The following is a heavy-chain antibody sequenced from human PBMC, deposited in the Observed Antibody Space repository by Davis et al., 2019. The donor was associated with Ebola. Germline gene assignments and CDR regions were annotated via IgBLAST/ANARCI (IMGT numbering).Heavy chain of an antibody. CDR3: AKGKYSVIAHFDY. CDR2: LSWDTSSI. Sequence: SLKISCAASGFTFDDYGMHWVRQAPGKGLEWVSGLSWDTSSIAYADSVKGRFTISRDNAKNSLYLQMNSLRAEDTALYYCAKGKYSVIAHFDYWGQGTLVTVSS. V-gene: IGHV3-9*01. CDR1: GFTFDDYG. J-gene: IGHJ4*02. D-gene: IGHD2-21*01.